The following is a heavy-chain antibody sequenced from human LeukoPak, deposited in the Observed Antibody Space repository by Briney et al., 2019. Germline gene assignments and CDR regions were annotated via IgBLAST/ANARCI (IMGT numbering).Heavy chain of an antibody. CDR1: GGTFSSYA. J-gene: IGHJ4*02. D-gene: IGHD6-13*01. Sequence: SVKVSCKASGGTFSSYAISWVRQAPGQGLEWMGGIIPIFGIANYAQKFQGRVTITADKSTSTAYMELSSLRSEDTAVYYCARGRSDSSSWYEDYWGQGTLVTVSS. CDR3: ARGRSDSSSWYEDY. CDR2: IIPIFGIA. V-gene: IGHV1-69*10.